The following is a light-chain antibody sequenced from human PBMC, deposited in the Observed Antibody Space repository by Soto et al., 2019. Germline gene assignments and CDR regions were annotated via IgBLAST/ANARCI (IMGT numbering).Light chain of an antibody. CDR1: RHVYINA. CDR3: QQYGGSPFT. Sequence: EIVLTQSPGTLSLSPGERATLSCRASRHVYINALAWYQQKPGRTPTLLIYGASTRATGIPDRFSATGSGTDFSLTIGSVEPEDFAVYYCQQYGGSPFTFGPGTKVDMK. J-gene: IGKJ3*01. V-gene: IGKV3-20*01. CDR2: GAS.